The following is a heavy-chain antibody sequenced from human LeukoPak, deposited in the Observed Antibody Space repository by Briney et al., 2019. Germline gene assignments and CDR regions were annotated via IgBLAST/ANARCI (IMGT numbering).Heavy chain of an antibody. D-gene: IGHD3-16*01. J-gene: IGHJ3*02. V-gene: IGHV3-23*01. CDR1: RFTFSSYA. CDR2: TSGNGAKT. Sequence: GGSLRLSCAASRFTFSSYAMSWVRQAPGKGLEWVSATSGNGAKTYYADSVKGRFTISRDNPKNTLYLQMNSLRAEDTAVYYCAKDLGYAFDIWGQGTMATVSS. CDR3: AKDLGYAFDI.